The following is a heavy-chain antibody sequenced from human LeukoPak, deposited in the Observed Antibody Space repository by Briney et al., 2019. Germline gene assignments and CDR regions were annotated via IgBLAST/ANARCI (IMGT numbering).Heavy chain of an antibody. CDR2: ISSSGSTI. V-gene: IGHV3-48*03. J-gene: IGHJ6*04. CDR3: AELGITMIGGV. CDR1: GFTLSSYA. D-gene: IGHD3-10*02. Sequence: GGSLRLSCAASGFTLSSYAMSWVRQAPGKGLGWVSYISSSGSTIYYADSVKGRFTISRDNAKNSLYLQMNSLRAEDTAVYYCAELGITMIGGVWGKGTTVTISS.